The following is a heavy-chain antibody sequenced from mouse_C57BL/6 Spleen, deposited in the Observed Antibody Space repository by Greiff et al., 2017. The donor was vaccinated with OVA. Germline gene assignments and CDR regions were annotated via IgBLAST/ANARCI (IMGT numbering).Heavy chain of an antibody. CDR3: AIPDPVYDYDVNYAMDD. D-gene: IGHD2-4*01. Sequence: VQLQQPGAELVRPGSSVKLSCKASGYTFTSYWMDWVKQRPGQGLEWIGNIYPSDSETHYNQKFKDKATLTVDKSSSTAYMQLSSLTSEDSAVYYCAIPDPVYDYDVNYAMDDWGQGTSVTVSS. V-gene: IGHV1-61*01. CDR2: IYPSDSET. J-gene: IGHJ4*01. CDR1: GYTFTSYW.